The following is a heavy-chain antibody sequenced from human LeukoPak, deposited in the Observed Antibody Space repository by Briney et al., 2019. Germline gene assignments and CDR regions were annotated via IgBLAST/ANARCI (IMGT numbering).Heavy chain of an antibody. CDR3: ARGSRWYGDYDPYYFDY. CDR1: GYTFTSYD. D-gene: IGHD4-17*01. V-gene: IGHV1-8*03. J-gene: IGHJ4*02. CDR2: MNPNSGNT. Sequence: GASVKVSCKASGYTFTSYDINWVRQATGQGLEWMGWMNPNSGNTGYAQKFQGRVTITRNTSIGTAYMELSSLRSEDTAVYYCARGSRWYGDYDPYYFDYWGQGTLVTVSS.